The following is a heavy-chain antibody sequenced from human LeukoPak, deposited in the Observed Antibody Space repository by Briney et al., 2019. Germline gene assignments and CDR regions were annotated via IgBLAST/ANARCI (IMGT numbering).Heavy chain of an antibody. D-gene: IGHD2-15*01. CDR3: ARPRQVAATPVDLGPFFDY. CDR1: GFTFSSYG. V-gene: IGHV3-7*01. J-gene: IGHJ4*02. CDR2: IKQDGSEK. Sequence: GGSPRLSCAASGFTFSSYGMHWVRQAPGKGLEWVANIKQDGSEKYYVDSVKGRFTISRDNAKNSLYLQMNSLRAEDTAVYYCARPRQVAATPVDLGPFFDYWGQGTLVTVSS.